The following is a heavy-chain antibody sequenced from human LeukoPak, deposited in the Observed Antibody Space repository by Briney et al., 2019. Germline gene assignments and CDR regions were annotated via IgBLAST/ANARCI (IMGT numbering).Heavy chain of an antibody. D-gene: IGHD2-15*01. CDR2: ISSNGGST. V-gene: IGHV3-64*01. CDR3: ARIHRCSGGSCYDY. Sequence: GGSLRLSCAASGFTFSSYAMHWVRQAPGKGLGYVSAISSNGGSTYYANSVKGRFTISRDNSKNTLYLQMGSLRAEDMAVYYCARIHRCSGGSCYDYWGQGTLVTVSS. CDR1: GFTFSSYA. J-gene: IGHJ4*02.